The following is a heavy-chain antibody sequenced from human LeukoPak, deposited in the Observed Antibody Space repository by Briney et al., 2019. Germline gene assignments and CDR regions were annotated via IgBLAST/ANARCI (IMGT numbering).Heavy chain of an antibody. CDR2: ISSNGGST. Sequence: SGGSLRLSCAASGFTFSSYAMHWVRQAPGKGLEYVSAISSNGGSTYYANSVKGRFTISRDNSKNTLYLQMGSLRAEDMAVYYCARANRGYSYGSPPYSSGWLGVGMDVWGQGTTVTVSS. CDR3: ARANRGYSYGSPPYSSGWLGVGMDV. CDR1: GFTFSSYA. D-gene: IGHD5-18*01. V-gene: IGHV3-64*01. J-gene: IGHJ6*02.